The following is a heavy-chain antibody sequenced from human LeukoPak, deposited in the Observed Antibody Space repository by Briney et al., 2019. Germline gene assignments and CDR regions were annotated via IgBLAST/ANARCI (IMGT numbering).Heavy chain of an antibody. D-gene: IGHD4-11*01. Sequence: GGSLRLSCAASGFAFDNYARHWIRQAPGKGLEWVSLISGDGTTTYHAESVKGRFTVSRDNSKNSLFLQMNGLRSEDTAFYYCAKDLTTVGSPWFDPWGQGTLVTVSS. J-gene: IGHJ5*02. CDR3: AKDLTTVGSPWFDP. CDR2: ISGDGTTT. CDR1: GFAFDNYA. V-gene: IGHV3-43*02.